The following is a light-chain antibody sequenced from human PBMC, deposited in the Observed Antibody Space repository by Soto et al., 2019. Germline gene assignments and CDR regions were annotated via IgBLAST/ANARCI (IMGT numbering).Light chain of an antibody. J-gene: IGKJ1*01. CDR2: AAS. Sequence: DIQLTQSPSSLSASVGDRVTITCRASQSISTYLNWYQQKPGKAPKLLIFAASSLQSGVPSRFSGSGSGTDFTLTISSLQPDDFATYYCQQYHIYSWTFGQGTKVDIK. CDR3: QQYHIYSWT. V-gene: IGKV1-39*01. CDR1: QSISTY.